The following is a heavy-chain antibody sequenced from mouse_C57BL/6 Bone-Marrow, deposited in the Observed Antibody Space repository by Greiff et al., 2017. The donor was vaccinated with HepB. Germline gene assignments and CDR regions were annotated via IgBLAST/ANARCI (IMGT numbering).Heavy chain of an antibody. CDR2: IYPGSGNT. CDR1: GYTFTDYY. J-gene: IGHJ2*01. V-gene: IGHV1-76*01. Sequence: VQLQQSGAELVRPGASVKLSCKASGYTFTDYYINWVKQRPGQGLEWIARIYPGSGNTYYNEKFKGKATLTAEKSSSTAYMQLSSLTSEDSAVYFCARERIDYDGYWGQGTTLTVSS. D-gene: IGHD2-4*01. CDR3: ARERIDYDGY.